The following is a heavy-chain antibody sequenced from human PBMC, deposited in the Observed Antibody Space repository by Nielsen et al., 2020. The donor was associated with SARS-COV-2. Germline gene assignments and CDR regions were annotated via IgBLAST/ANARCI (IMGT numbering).Heavy chain of an antibody. CDR1: GYTFTGYY. D-gene: IGHD6-6*01. CDR2: INPNSGGT. CDR3: AREGVLSSSFFDY. J-gene: IGHJ4*02. V-gene: IGHV1-2*02. Sequence: ASVKVSCKASGYTFTGYYMHWVRQAPGQGLEWMGWINPNSGGTNYAQKLQGRVTMTTDTSTSTAYMELRSLRSDDTAVYYCAREGVLSSSFFDYWGQGTLVTVSS.